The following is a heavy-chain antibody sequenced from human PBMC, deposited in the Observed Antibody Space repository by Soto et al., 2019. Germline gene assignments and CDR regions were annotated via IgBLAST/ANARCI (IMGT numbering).Heavy chain of an antibody. CDR2: IHHSGTT. CDR1: SGSISSSSW. CDR3: AGHGDRSYTWTY. J-gene: IGHJ4*02. D-gene: IGHD1-1*01. V-gene: IGHV4-4*02. Sequence: QVQLQESGPGLVKSSGTLSLTCAVSSGSISSSSWYSWVRQPPGKGLEWIGEIHHSGTTYCNPALESRLSISLDAPRNQFSLRLSSVTAADTAVYYCAGHGDRSYTWTYWGQGTLVTVS.